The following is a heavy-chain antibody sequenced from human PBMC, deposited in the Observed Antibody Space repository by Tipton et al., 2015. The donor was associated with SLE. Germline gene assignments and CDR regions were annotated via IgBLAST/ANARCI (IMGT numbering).Heavy chain of an antibody. CDR2: ISYSGST. CDR3: ARYSSSLGWFDP. Sequence: TLSLTCAVSGGSMNSGGYSWNWIRQPPGKGLEWIGYISYSGSTNYNSSLKSRVTISVDTSKNQFSLKLSSVTAADTAVYYCARYSSSLGWFDPWGQGTLVTVSS. J-gene: IGHJ5*02. V-gene: IGHV4-30-2*02. D-gene: IGHD6-13*01. CDR1: GGSMNSGGYS.